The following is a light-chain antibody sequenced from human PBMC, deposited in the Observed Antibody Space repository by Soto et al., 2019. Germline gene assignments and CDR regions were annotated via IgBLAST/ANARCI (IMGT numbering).Light chain of an antibody. J-gene: IGLJ1*01. CDR1: SGDIGSYNR. Sequence: QSALTQPASVSGSPGQSITISCTGTSGDIGSYNRVSWYQQHPGKAPKLIIYEVTDRPSGVSNRFSGSKSGNTASLTISGLQAEDEAEYYCSSYTNINTSAYVFGTGTKLTVL. V-gene: IGLV2-14*01. CDR3: SSYTNINTSAYV. CDR2: EVT.